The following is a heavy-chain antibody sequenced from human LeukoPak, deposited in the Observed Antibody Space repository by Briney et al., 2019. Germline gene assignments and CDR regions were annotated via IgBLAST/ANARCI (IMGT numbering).Heavy chain of an antibody. CDR2: IKQDGSEK. Sequence: GGSLRLSCAASGFTFSSYWMSWVRQAPGKGLEWVANIKQDGSEKYYVDSVKGRFTISRDNAKNSLYLQMNSLRAEDTAMYYCARDGCSSTSCYEWYYYGMDVWGQGTTVTVSS. V-gene: IGHV3-7*03. CDR3: ARDGCSSTSCYEWYYYGMDV. J-gene: IGHJ6*02. D-gene: IGHD2-2*01. CDR1: GFTFSSYW.